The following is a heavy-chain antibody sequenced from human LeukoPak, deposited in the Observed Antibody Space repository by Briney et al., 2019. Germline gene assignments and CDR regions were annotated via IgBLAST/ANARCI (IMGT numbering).Heavy chain of an antibody. Sequence: NPSETLSLTCTVSGGSISSYYWSWIRQPAGKGLEWIGRIYTSGSTNYNPSLKSRVTMSVDTSKNQFSLKLSSVTAADTAVYYCARVGGYSYGSNYYYYYMDVWGKGTTVTVSS. V-gene: IGHV4-4*07. CDR3: ARVGGYSYGSNYYYYYMDV. D-gene: IGHD5-18*01. CDR2: IYTSGST. CDR1: GGSISSYY. J-gene: IGHJ6*03.